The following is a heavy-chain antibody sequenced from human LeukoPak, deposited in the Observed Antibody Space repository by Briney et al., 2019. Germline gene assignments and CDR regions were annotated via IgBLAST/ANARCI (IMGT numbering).Heavy chain of an antibody. CDR1: GYTLPGYY. CDR3: GRDDYLYILAGQPSIGYFDL. J-gene: IGHJ2*01. CDR2: INSNNCGT. V-gene: IGHV1-2*02. Sequence: ASVTVSFKATGYTLPGYYLHWLRQAPGQGLAGMGWINSNNCGTNYAQKFLGRVTMTRDTSISPAYMELRSLRSDDTAMYYCGRDDYLYILAGQPSIGYFDLGGRGTLVTVSP. D-gene: IGHD3-9*01.